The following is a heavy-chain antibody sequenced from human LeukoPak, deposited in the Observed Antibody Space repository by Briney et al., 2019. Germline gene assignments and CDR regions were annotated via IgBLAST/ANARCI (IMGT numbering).Heavy chain of an antibody. CDR2: IYYSGST. Sequence: SETLSLTCTVSGGSIRSYYWSWIRQPPGKGPEWIGYIYYSGSTNYNPSLKSRVTISVDTSRNQFSLKLSSVTAADTAVYYCARGTYYYDSSEGYWGQGILVTVSS. CDR3: ARGTYYYDSSEGY. V-gene: IGHV4-59*01. D-gene: IGHD3-22*01. CDR1: GGSIRSYY. J-gene: IGHJ4*02.